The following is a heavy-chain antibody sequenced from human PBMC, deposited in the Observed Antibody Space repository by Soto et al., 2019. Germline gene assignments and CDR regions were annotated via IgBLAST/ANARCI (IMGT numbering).Heavy chain of an antibody. CDR3: ARDRSNWNYPNWFDP. D-gene: IGHD1-7*01. CDR1: GYIFITFT. J-gene: IGHJ5*02. CDR2: INAYNGNT. V-gene: IGHV1-18*01. Sequence: ASVKVSCKAPGYIFITFTLHWVRQAPGQGLEWMGWINAYNGNTKYAEKLQGRVTMTTDTSASTAYMELSSLRSDDTAVYYCARDRSNWNYPNWFDPWGQGTMVTVSS.